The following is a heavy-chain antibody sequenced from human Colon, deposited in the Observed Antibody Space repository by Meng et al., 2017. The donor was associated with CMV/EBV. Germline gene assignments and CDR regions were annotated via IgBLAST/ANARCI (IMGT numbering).Heavy chain of an antibody. V-gene: IGHV3-23*01. CDR2: ISGSGGST. J-gene: IGHJ4*02. CDR1: GFTFSSYA. CDR3: VKDHIPASLTVVLRSSFGS. D-gene: IGHD2-2*01. Sequence: GGSLRLSCAASGFTFSSYAMSWVRQAPGKGLEWVSAISGSGGSTYYADSVKGRFTISRDNLINKVSLQMDSLRPEDTAIYYCVKDHIPASLTVVLRSSFGSWGQGAPVTVSS.